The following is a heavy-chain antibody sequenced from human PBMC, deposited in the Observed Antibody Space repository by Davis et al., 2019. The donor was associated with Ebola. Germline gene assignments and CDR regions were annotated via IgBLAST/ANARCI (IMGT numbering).Heavy chain of an antibody. Sequence: SETLSLTCTVSGGSISSGGYYWSWIRQHPGKGLEWIGYIYYSGGTNYNPSLKSRVTISVDTSKNQFSLKLSSVTAADTAVYYCARGDFWSGYFYFDYWGQGTLVTVSS. CDR2: IYYSGGT. J-gene: IGHJ4*02. V-gene: IGHV4-61*08. CDR1: GGSISSGGYY. D-gene: IGHD3-3*01. CDR3: ARGDFWSGYFYFDY.